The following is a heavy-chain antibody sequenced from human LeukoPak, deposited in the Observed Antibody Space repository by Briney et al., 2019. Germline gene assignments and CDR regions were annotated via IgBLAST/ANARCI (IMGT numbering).Heavy chain of an antibody. CDR2: IYPTGST. D-gene: IGHD4-17*01. J-gene: IGHJ4*02. Sequence: PSETLSLTCTVSGYSISSGYYWGWIRQPPGKGLEWIGNIYPTGSTYYNPSLKSRVTISVDTSKNQFSLKLSSVTAADTAVYYCARARRTTVSVIRYYFDYWGQGTLVTVSS. CDR3: ARARRTTVSVIRYYFDY. CDR1: GYSISSGYY. V-gene: IGHV4-38-2*02.